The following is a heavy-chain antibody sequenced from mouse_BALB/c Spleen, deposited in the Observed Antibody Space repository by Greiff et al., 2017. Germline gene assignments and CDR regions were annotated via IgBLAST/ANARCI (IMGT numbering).Heavy chain of an antibody. CDR2: ISSGGSYT. Sequence: EVQLVESGGGLVKPGGSLKLSCAASGFTFSSYAMSWVRQSPEKRLEWVAEISSGGSYTYYPDTVTGRFTIARDNAKNTLYLEMSSLRSEDTAMYYCAREAYDYPLDYWGQGTTLTVSS. D-gene: IGHD2-4*01. V-gene: IGHV5-9-4*01. CDR3: AREAYDYPLDY. CDR1: GFTFSSYA. J-gene: IGHJ2*01.